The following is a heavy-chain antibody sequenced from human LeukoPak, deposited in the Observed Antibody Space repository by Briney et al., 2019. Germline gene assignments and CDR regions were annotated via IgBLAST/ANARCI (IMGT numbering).Heavy chain of an antibody. Sequence: SETLSLTCAVSGGSISSGGYSWSWIRQPPGKGLEWIGYIYHSGSTYYNPSLKSRVTISVDTSKNQFSLKLSSVTAADTAVYYCASDGLWSGYYFDYWGQGTLVTVSS. CDR2: IYHSGST. CDR3: ASDGLWSGYYFDY. D-gene: IGHD3-3*01. CDR1: GGSISSGGYS. J-gene: IGHJ4*02. V-gene: IGHV4-30-2*01.